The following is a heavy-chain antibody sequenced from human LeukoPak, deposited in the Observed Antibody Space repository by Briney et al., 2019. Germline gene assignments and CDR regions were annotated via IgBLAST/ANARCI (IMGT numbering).Heavy chain of an antibody. Sequence: PSETLSLTCTVSGDSISSSNYYWGWIRQPPGKGLEGLGNIYYSGTTYYNPSLKSRVTISVDTSKNQFSLKLTSVTAADTAVYYCARSPDRYNWNPGNWFDPWGQGTLVTVSS. CDR1: GDSISSSNYY. D-gene: IGHD1-20*01. J-gene: IGHJ5*02. CDR3: ARSPDRYNWNPGNWFDP. V-gene: IGHV4-39*07. CDR2: IYYSGTT.